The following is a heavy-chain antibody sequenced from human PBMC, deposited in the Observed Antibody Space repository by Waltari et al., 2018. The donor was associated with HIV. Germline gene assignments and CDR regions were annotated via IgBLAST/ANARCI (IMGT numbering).Heavy chain of an antibody. D-gene: IGHD6-19*01. V-gene: IGHV3-30*18. CDR1: GITFSRYA. CDR2: ISYHGDNK. J-gene: IGHJ4*02. CDR3: AKGASGWSPGY. Sequence: HVHMVESGGGGVQPGRSLRFACAASGITFSRYAMHWAGQAPGKGLEWVAVISYHGDNKYYADSVKGRFTISRDNSKNTLYLQMNSLRAEDTAVYYCAKGASGWSPGYWGQGTLVTVSS.